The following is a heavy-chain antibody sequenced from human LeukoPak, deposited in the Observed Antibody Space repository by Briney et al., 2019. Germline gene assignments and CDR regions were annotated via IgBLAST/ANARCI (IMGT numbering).Heavy chain of an antibody. D-gene: IGHD3-9*01. Sequence: GRSLRLSCAASGFTFSIYAMHWVRQAPGKGLEWVAVILYDGTNKYSADSVKGRFTISRDNSKSTLYLQMNSLRAEDTAVYYCARPRARYFDGMDVWGQGTTVTVSS. V-gene: IGHV3-30-3*01. J-gene: IGHJ6*02. CDR2: ILYDGTNK. CDR1: GFTFSIYA. CDR3: ARPRARYFDGMDV.